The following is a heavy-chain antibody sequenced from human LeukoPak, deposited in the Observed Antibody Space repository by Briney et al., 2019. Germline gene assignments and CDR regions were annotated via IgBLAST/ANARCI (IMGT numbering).Heavy chain of an antibody. V-gene: IGHV5-51*01. CDR1: GYSFSDYW. Sequence: GESLKISCKGSGYSFSDYWVGWVRHMPGKGLEWMGTIYPGGSDTRYSPSFQAQVTISADKSISTAFLQCNRLKASATAMYFCATALYYLDRSDYPRQHYFHSWGQGTPVTVSS. J-gene: IGHJ4*02. D-gene: IGHD2/OR15-2a*01. CDR2: IYPGGSDT. CDR3: ATALYYLDRSDYPRQHYFHS.